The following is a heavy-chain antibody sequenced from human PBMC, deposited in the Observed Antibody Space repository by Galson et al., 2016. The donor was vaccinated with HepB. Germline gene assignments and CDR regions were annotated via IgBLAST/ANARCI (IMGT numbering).Heavy chain of an antibody. J-gene: IGHJ6*02. Sequence: SLRLSCAASGFAFSVYGMTWVRQAPRKGLEWVSAISTSGSSTDYADSVKGRFTISRDNSKNTPYLQIDSLRVEDTAVYYCAKDRGGRHLWGLHGMDVWGQGTTVIVSS. CDR3: AKDRGGRHLWGLHGMDV. CDR2: ISTSGSST. D-gene: IGHD3-16*01. CDR1: GFAFSVYG. V-gene: IGHV3-23*01.